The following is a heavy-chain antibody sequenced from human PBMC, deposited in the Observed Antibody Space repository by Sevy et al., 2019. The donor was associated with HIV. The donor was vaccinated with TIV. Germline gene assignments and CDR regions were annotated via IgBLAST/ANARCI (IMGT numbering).Heavy chain of an antibody. J-gene: IGHJ4*02. D-gene: IGHD3-10*01. CDR3: ARGAPDGSYDYFDS. V-gene: IGHV3-21*06. CDR2: LSGSSNYI. CDR1: GFTFNNYN. Sequence: GGSLRLSCAASGFTFNNYNMNWVRQAPGKGLEWVSSLSGSSNYIYYAESLKGRFIISRDNAKDTLYLQMNSLRADDSAVYYCARGAPDGSYDYFDSWGQGTLVTVSS.